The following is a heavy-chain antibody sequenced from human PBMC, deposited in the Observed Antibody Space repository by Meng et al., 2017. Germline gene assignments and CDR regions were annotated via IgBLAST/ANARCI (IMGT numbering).Heavy chain of an antibody. Sequence: SGPTLVKPTQTLTLTCTFSGFSLSTSGVAVGWIRQPPGKTLEWLALIYWDDDRRYSPSLRSRLTITKDTSKNQVVLTMTNMDPVDTATYYCARTDYEMPTNYWGQGTRVTVAS. CDR2: IYWDDDR. V-gene: IGHV2-5*02. D-gene: IGHD5-24*01. J-gene: IGHJ4*02. CDR1: GFSLSTSGVA. CDR3: ARTDYEMPTNY.